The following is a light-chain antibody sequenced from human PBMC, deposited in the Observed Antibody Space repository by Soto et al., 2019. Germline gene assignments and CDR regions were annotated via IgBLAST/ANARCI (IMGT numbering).Light chain of an antibody. J-gene: IGKJ5*01. Sequence: DIVMSQAPESLAVSLGERATINCKSSQSVLHSSNNKNYLNWYQQKPGKAPKLLIYDASDLETGVPSRFSGSGSGTGFTFTISSLQPEDFATYYCQQYESLPLTFGQGTRLEIK. V-gene: IGKV4-1*01. CDR2: DAS. CDR3: QQYESLPLT. CDR1: QSVLHSSNNKNY.